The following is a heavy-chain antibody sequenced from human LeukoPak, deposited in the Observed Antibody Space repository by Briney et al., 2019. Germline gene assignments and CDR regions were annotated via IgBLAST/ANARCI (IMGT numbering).Heavy chain of an antibody. CDR3: ARGQYDILTGLPLPDS. CDR2: ISSSSYTI. CDR1: GFTFSYSS. Sequence: PGGSLRLSCAASGFTFSYSSMNWVRQAPGKGLEWVSYISSSSYTIYYADSVKGRFTISRDNAKNSLYLQMNSLRPEDTAVYYCARGQYDILTGLPLPDSWGRGTLVTVSS. V-gene: IGHV3-48*01. J-gene: IGHJ4*02. D-gene: IGHD3-9*01.